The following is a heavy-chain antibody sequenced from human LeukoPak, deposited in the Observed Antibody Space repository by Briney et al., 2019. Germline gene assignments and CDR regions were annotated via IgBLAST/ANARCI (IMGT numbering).Heavy chain of an antibody. J-gene: IGHJ6*03. CDR2: ISGSGDRT. V-gene: IGHV3-23*01. CDR1: GFSFNNHG. D-gene: IGHD6-19*01. CDR3: ARLPAVAGSKPNYYYYYYMDV. Sequence: GGSLRLSCAASGFSFNNHGMNWVRQAPGKGLEWVSGISGSGDRTYYADSVKGRFTISRDNSKNTLYLQMNSLRAEDTAVYYCARLPAVAGSKPNYYYYYYMDVWGKGTTVTISS.